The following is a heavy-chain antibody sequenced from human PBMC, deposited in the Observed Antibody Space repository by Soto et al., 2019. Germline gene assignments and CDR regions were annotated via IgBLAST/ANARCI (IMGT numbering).Heavy chain of an antibody. CDR1: GYTLTELS. J-gene: IGHJ6*03. CDR2: INPNSGGT. CDR3: ARGPTYSSSSWYYYYMDV. Sequence: ASVKVSCKVSGYTLTELSMHWVRQAPGQGLEWMGWINPNSGGTNYSQKFQGWVTMTRDTSISTAYMELSRLRSDGTAVYYCARGPTYSSSSWYYYYMDVWGKGTTVTVSS. D-gene: IGHD6-6*01. V-gene: IGHV1-2*04.